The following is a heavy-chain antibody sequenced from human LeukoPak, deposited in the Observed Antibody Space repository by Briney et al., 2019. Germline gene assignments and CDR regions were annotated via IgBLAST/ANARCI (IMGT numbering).Heavy chain of an antibody. J-gene: IGHJ4*02. CDR1: GGSISSNTYY. D-gene: IGHD5-18*01. CDR2: IYYSGNT. CDR3: ARRDRYSSGQFDH. V-gene: IGHV4-39*01. Sequence: SETLSLTCSVSGGSISSNTYYWGWIRQPPGKGLEWIGSIYYSGNTYYNPSLKNRVTMSIDTSKNQFSLKVNSVTATDTAVYYCARRDRYSSGQFDHWGQGTLVTVSS.